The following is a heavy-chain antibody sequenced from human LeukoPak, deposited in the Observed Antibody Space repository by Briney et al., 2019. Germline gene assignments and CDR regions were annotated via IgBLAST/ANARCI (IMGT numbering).Heavy chain of an antibody. CDR3: ARDGGGVSSWVSH. V-gene: IGHV5-10-1*01. Sequence: GESLRISCKGSGYSFSSYWISWVHHMPGKGLEWMGRIDPGDSFTKYRPSLEGRVTISADKSLSTVYLQWSSLKASDTAIYYCARDGGGVSSWVSHWGQGTLVTVSS. D-gene: IGHD2-8*02. J-gene: IGHJ4*02. CDR2: IDPGDSFT. CDR1: GYSFSSYW.